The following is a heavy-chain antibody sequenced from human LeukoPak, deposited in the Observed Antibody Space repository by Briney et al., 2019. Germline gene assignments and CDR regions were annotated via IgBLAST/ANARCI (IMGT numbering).Heavy chain of an antibody. CDR2: IKSKTDGGTA. CDR1: GFTFSNAW. Sequence: GGSLRLSCAASGFTFSNAWMSWVRQAPGKGLEWVGRIKSKTDGGTADYAAPLKGRFSISRNDSKNTLYLQMNSLKTEDTAVYYCTTDLRRAVAGHGMDVWGQGTTVTVSS. V-gene: IGHV3-15*01. D-gene: IGHD6-19*01. J-gene: IGHJ6*02. CDR3: TTDLRRAVAGHGMDV.